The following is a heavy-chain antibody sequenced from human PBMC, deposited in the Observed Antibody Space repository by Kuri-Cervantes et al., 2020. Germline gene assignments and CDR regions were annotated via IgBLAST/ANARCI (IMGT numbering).Heavy chain of an antibody. CDR3: ARGYCSGGSCPSDMDV. CDR2: IYPGDSDT. Sequence: GGSLRLSCTVSGGSIGNYYWSWIRQPPGKGLEWMGIIYPGDSDTRYSPSFQGQVTISADKSISTAYLQWSSLEASDTAMYYCARGYCSGGSCPSDMDVWGQGTTVTVSS. J-gene: IGHJ6*02. CDR1: GGSIGNYYW. V-gene: IGHV5-51*01. D-gene: IGHD2-15*01.